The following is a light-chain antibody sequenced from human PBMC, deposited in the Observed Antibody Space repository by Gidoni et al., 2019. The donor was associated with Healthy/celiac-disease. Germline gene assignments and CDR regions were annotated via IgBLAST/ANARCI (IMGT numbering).Light chain of an antibody. CDR3: QKSYSTPVT. Sequence: DIQMTQSPSSLSASVGDRVTITCRASPSISSYLNWYQQKPGKAPKLLIYAASSLQSGVPSRFSGSGSGTDFTLTISSLQPEDFATYYCQKSYSTPVTFGQGTRLEIK. CDR2: AAS. V-gene: IGKV1-39*01. CDR1: PSISSY. J-gene: IGKJ5*01.